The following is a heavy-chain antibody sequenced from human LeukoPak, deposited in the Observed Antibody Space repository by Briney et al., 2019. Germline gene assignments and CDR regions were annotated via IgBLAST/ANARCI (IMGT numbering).Heavy chain of an antibody. J-gene: IGHJ4*02. D-gene: IGHD3-22*01. Sequence: GGSLRLSCAASGFTVSSNYMSWVRQAPGKGLEWVSVIYSGGSTYYADSVEGRFTISRDNSKNTLYLQMNSLRAEDTAVYYCASGYYDSSGYYPLDYWGQGTLVTVSS. CDR3: ASGYYDSSGYYPLDY. CDR2: IYSGGST. CDR1: GFTVSSNY. V-gene: IGHV3-53*01.